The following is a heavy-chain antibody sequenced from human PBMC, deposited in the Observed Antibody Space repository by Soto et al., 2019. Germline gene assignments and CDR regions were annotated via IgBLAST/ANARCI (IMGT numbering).Heavy chain of an antibody. Sequence: GASVKVSCKASGYTFTGYYMHWVRQAPGQGLEWMGWINPNSGGTNYAQKFQGRVTMTRDTSISTAYMELSRLRSDDTAVYYCARGPNVLRFLEWSHYYYYYGMDVWGQGTTVTVS. D-gene: IGHD3-3*01. J-gene: IGHJ6*02. V-gene: IGHV1-2*02. CDR2: INPNSGGT. CDR1: GYTFTGYY. CDR3: ARGPNVLRFLEWSHYYYYYGMDV.